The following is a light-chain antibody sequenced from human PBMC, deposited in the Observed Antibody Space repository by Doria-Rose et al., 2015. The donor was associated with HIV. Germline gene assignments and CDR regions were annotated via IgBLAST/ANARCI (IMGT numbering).Light chain of an antibody. CDR3: QQYYDTPS. Sequence: DIQMTQTPESLGLSLGERATLNCKSKQSLLSLSTNYLAWYQQKPGQPPKLLIYWASTRQSGVPARFSGSGSGTDFTLTISSLEAEDVAVYYCQQYYDTPSFGPGTTVDIK. CDR1: QSLLSLSTNY. CDR2: WAS. J-gene: IGKJ3*01. V-gene: IGKV4-1*01.